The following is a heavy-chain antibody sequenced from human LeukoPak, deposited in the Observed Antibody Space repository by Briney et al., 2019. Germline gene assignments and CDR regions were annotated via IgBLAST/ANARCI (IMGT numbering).Heavy chain of an antibody. V-gene: IGHV1-69*13. CDR3: ARANGYCGLGSYHFDY. Sequence: SVKVSCKASGGTFSSYAISWVRQAPGQGLEWMGGIIPIFGTANYAQKFQGRVTITADESTSTAYMELSSLRSEDTAVYYCARANGYCGLGSYHFDYWGQGTLVTVSS. CDR1: GGTFSSYA. D-gene: IGHD3-10*01. CDR2: IIPIFGTA. J-gene: IGHJ4*02.